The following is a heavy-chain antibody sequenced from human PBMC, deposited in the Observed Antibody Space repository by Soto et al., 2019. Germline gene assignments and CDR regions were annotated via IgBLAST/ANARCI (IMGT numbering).Heavy chain of an antibody. D-gene: IGHD1-26*01. V-gene: IGHV4-31*03. CDR3: ASGTEVSPSWDV. CDR2: IYYSGST. J-gene: IGHJ6*02. CDR1: GGSISSGGYY. Sequence: SETLSLTCTVSGGSISSGGYYWSWIRQHPGKGLEWIGYIYYSGSTYYNPSLKSRVTISVDTSKNQFSLKLSSVTAADTAVYYCASGTEVSPSWDVWGQGTTVTVSS.